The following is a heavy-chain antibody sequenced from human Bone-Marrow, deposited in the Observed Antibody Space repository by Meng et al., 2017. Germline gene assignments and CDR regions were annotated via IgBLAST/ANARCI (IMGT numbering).Heavy chain of an antibody. Sequence: SETLSLTCTVSGGSISSGSYYWSWIRQPAGKGLEWIGRIYTSGSTNYNPSLKSRVTISVDTSKNQFSLKLSSVTAADTAVYYCAREEIAAPWTHDAFDIWGQGTMVTVSS. CDR3: AREEIAAPWTHDAFDI. D-gene: IGHD6-13*01. V-gene: IGHV4-61*02. CDR1: GGSISSGSYY. CDR2: IYTSGST. J-gene: IGHJ3*02.